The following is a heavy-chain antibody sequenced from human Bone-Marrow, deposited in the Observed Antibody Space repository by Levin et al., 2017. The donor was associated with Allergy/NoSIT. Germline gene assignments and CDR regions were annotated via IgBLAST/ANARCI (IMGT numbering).Heavy chain of an antibody. CDR3: ARLPVPIMATITRKDYYYYYGMDV. D-gene: IGHD5-24*01. CDR2: IYSGGST. V-gene: IGHV3-66*01. J-gene: IGHJ6*02. CDR1: GFTVSSNY. Sequence: GGSLRLSCAASGFTVSSNYMSWVRQAPGKGLEWVSVIYSGGSTYYADSVKGRFTISRDNSKNTLYLQMNSLRAEDTAVYYCARLPVPIMATITRKDYYYYYGMDVWGQGTTVTVSS.